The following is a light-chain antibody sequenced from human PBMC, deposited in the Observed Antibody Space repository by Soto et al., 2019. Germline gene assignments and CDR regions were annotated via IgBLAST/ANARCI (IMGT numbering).Light chain of an antibody. CDR2: GAS. V-gene: IGKV3-15*01. Sequence: EIVMTQSPATLSVSPGERATLSCRASQSVSSNLAWYQHNPGQAPRLLINGASTRAIGIPARFSGSGSGTEFTLTISSLQSEDSAVYYCQQYNTWPRPFGQGTKVEIK. J-gene: IGKJ1*01. CDR1: QSVSSN. CDR3: QQYNTWPRP.